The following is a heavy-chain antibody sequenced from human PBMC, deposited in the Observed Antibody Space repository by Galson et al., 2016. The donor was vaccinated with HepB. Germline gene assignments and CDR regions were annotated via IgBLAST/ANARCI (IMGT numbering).Heavy chain of an antibody. D-gene: IGHD6-13*01. CDR3: ARPGDKSSWQTFDY. J-gene: IGHJ4*02. CDR1: GGFFSDYP. Sequence: SVKVSCKASGGFFSDYPINWVRQAPGQGLEWMGRIIPLLDMANYAQKFQGRVTITADKATSTAYMDLSSLRSEDTAVYFCARPGDKSSWQTFDYWGQGTLVTVSS. V-gene: IGHV1-69*02. CDR2: IIPLLDMA.